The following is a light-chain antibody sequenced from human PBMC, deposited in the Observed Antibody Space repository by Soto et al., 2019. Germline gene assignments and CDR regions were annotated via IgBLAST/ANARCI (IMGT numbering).Light chain of an antibody. Sequence: QSALTQPPSASGTPGQRITISCSGSTSNIESHSVNWFQQVPGTAPKLLINTNNQRPSGVPDRFSGSKSGASASLAISGLQSEDEATYYCATGDDSRNGVFGSGTKVT. V-gene: IGLV1-44*01. CDR2: TNN. CDR3: ATGDDSRNGV. J-gene: IGLJ1*01. CDR1: TSNIESHS.